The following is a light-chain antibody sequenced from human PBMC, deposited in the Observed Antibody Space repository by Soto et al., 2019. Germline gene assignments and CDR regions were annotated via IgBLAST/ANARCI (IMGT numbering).Light chain of an antibody. Sequence: EIVLTQSPATLSLSPGERATLSCRASESVNNFLAWYQQKPGQAPRLLIYDASNRATGLPARFSGSGSGTVFPLSIITLASEDFAVYYCQHRVNWASGFGQGTKLGI. CDR2: DAS. J-gene: IGKJ2*03. CDR1: ESVNNF. V-gene: IGKV3-11*01. CDR3: QHRVNWASG.